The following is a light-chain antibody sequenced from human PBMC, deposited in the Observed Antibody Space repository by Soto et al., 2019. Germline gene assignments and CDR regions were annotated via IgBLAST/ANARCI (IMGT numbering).Light chain of an antibody. J-gene: IGKJ2*01. Sequence: EIVLKQSPATLSLSPGERATLSCGASQSVGSYLAWYQQKPGQAPRLLIYAASSRAAGIPARFSGSGSGTDFTLTISSLEPEDFAVYYCLQRATWPYTFGQGTKLEIK. CDR1: QSVGSY. V-gene: IGKV3-11*01. CDR2: AAS. CDR3: LQRATWPYT.